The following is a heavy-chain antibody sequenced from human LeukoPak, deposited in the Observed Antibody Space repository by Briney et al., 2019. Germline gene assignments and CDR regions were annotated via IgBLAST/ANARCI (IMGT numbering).Heavy chain of an antibody. J-gene: IGHJ4*02. V-gene: IGHV4-30-4*01. CDR2: IYYSGST. CDR1: GGSISSGDYY. CDR3: ASEGSSGYVDY. D-gene: IGHD5-12*01. Sequence: SETLSLTCTVSGGSISSGDYYWSWIRQPPGKGLEWIGYIYYSGSTHYNPSLKSRVTISVDTSKNQFSLKLSSVTAADTAVYYCASEGSSGYVDYWGQGTLVTVSS.